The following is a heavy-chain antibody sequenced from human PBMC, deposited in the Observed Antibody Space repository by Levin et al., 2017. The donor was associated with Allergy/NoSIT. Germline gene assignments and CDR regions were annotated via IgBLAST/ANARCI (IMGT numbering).Heavy chain of an antibody. CDR3: TRAHGDSNDAFDI. CDR2: IRSKAYGGTT. Sequence: GESLKISCTASGFTFGDYAMSWFRQAPGKGLEWVGFIRSKAYGGTTEYAASVKGRFTISRDDSKSIAYLQMNSLKTEDTAVYYCTRAHGDSNDAFDIWGQGTMVTVSS. V-gene: IGHV3-49*03. D-gene: IGHD4-17*01. J-gene: IGHJ3*02. CDR1: GFTFGDYA.